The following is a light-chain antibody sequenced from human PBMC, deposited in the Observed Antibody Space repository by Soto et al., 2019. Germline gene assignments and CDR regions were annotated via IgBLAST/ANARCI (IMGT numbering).Light chain of an antibody. V-gene: IGKV3-15*01. CDR3: QQYDNWPPYT. CDR1: QSVSTN. Sequence: EIVMTQSPATLSVSPGERATLSCRASQSVSTNLAWYQQKPGQGLRLLIFGASTRAPGFPARFSGSGSGTEFTLTISSVQSEDFAVYYCQQYDNWPPYTFGQGTKLEIK. J-gene: IGKJ2*01. CDR2: GAS.